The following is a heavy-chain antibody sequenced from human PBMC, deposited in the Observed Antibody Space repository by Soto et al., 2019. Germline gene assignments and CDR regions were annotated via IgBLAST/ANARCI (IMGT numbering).Heavy chain of an antibody. V-gene: IGHV1-18*04. D-gene: IGHD6-19*01. CDR1: GDTFTNLG. Sequence: QVQLLQSGPEVKKPGTSVKVSCKASGDTFTNLGIIWVRQAPGQGLEWMGWISAFNGNTNYAQKFQGRVTMTTETSTRTLYMELRSLRSDDTAVYYCARERAVGLYLDDWGQGTLVTVSS. J-gene: IGHJ4*02. CDR3: ARERAVGLYLDD. CDR2: ISAFNGNT.